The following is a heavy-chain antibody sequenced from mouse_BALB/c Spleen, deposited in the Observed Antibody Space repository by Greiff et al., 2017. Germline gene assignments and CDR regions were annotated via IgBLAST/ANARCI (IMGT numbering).Heavy chain of an antibody. CDR2: IYPGDGDT. J-gene: IGHJ3*01. V-gene: IGHV1-80*01. Sequence: VQLQESGAELVRPGSSVKISCKASGYAFSSYWMNWVKQRPGQGLEWIGQIYPGDGDTNYNGKFKGKATLTADKSSSTAYMQLSSLTSEDSAVYFCARSRTTPFAYWGQGTLVTVSA. CDR3: ARSRTTPFAY. D-gene: IGHD5-5*01. CDR1: GYAFSSYW.